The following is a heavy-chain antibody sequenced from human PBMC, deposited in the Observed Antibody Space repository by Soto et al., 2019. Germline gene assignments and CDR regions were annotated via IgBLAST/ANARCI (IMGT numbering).Heavy chain of an antibody. CDR1: GYTFTSYG. CDR3: ARGLYCISATCDAPYYFFGMDV. V-gene: IGHV1-18*01. Sequence: ASVKVSCKASGYTFTSYGISWVRQAPGQGLEWMGWISAYNGNTNYAQKLQGRVTMTTDTSTSTAYMELRSLRSDDTAVYYCARGLYCISATCDAPYYFFGMDVWGQGTTVTVSS. J-gene: IGHJ6*02. D-gene: IGHD2-2*01. CDR2: ISAYNGNT.